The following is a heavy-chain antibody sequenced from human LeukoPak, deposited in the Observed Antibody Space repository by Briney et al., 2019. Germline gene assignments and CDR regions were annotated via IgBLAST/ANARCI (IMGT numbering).Heavy chain of an antibody. D-gene: IGHD2-15*01. CDR2: IKGDGSKI. V-gene: IGHV3-7*01. CDR3: ARDGSCFDF. Sequence: GGSLRLSCGASGFTFSEYWITGVAQPPGRGPEWVANIKGDGSKIYYVDSVKGRFTISRDNDKNSLYLQMNNLRVEDTAVYHCARDGSCFDFWGQGALVTVSS. CDR1: GFTFSEYW. J-gene: IGHJ4*02.